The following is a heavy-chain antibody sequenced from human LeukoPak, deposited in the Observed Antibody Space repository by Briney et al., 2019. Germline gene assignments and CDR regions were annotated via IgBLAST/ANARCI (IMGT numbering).Heavy chain of an antibody. D-gene: IGHD2-21*02. J-gene: IGHJ1*01. CDR2: ISHSGTT. CDR3: TRVSGDDSGHFHL. Sequence: PSETLSLTCAVSGYSISSGYYWGWIRQPPGKGLEWIGTISHSGTTYYNPSLTSRVTISVDTSKNQFSLRLSSVTAADTAVYYCTRVSGDDSGHFHLWGQGTLVTVSS. V-gene: IGHV4-38-2*01. CDR1: GYSISSGYY.